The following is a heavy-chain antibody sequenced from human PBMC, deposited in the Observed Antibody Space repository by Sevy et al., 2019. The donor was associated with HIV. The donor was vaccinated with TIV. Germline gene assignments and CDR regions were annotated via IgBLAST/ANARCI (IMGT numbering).Heavy chain of an antibody. CDR1: GFTFSSYG. CDR2: ISYDGSNK. Sequence: GGSLRLSCAASGFTFSSYGMHWVRQAPGKGLEWVAVISYDGSNKYYADSVKGRFTISRDNSKNTLYLQMNSLRAEDTAVYYCAKGGQRCTLPHYDFWSGYNYWGQGTLVTVSS. D-gene: IGHD3-3*01. V-gene: IGHV3-30*18. J-gene: IGHJ4*02. CDR3: AKGGQRCTLPHYDFWSGYNY.